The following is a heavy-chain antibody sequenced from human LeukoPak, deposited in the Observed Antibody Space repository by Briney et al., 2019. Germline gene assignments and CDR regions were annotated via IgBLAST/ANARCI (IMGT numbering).Heavy chain of an antibody. CDR2: IYNRGST. V-gene: IGHV4-30-4*07. CDR3: ARGWGPAYCGYDCHRHFDY. Sequence: SETLSLTCAVSGGSISSGGYSYNWVRQPPGKGLEWIGYIYNRGSTFYNPSLTSRVTMSVDTSRNQFSLKLSSVTVADTAVYYCARGWGPAYCGYDCHRHFDYWGQGALVTVSS. CDR1: GGSISSGGYS. J-gene: IGHJ4*02. D-gene: IGHD2-21*02.